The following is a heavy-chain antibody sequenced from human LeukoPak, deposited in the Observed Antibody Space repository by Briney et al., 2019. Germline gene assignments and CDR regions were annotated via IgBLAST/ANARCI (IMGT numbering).Heavy chain of an antibody. D-gene: IGHD1-26*01. Sequence: PGGSLRLSCAASGFTFSSYAMSWVRQAPGKGLEWVAVISYDGSNKYYADSVKGRFTISRDNSKNTLYLQMNSLRAEDTAVYYCAKVSDVGAWGQGTLVTVSS. V-gene: IGHV3-30*18. CDR3: AKVSDVGA. CDR2: ISYDGSNK. CDR1: GFTFSSYA. J-gene: IGHJ5*02.